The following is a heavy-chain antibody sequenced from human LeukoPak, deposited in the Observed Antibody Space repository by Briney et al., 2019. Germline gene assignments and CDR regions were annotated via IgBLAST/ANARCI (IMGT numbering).Heavy chain of an antibody. CDR3: ARGSYYMDV. V-gene: IGHV4-59*01. CDR2: VYYSGST. Sequence: SETLSLTCTVSGGFISSYYWSWIRQPPGKRLEWIGYVYYSGSTNYNPSLKSRVTISVDTSNNQFSLKLGSVTAADTAVYYCARGSYYMDVWGKGTTVTISS. CDR1: GGFISSYY. J-gene: IGHJ6*03.